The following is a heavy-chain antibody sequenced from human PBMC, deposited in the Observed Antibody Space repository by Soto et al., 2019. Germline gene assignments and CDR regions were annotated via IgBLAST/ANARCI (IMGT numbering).Heavy chain of an antibody. CDR2: IIPIFGTA. J-gene: IGHJ6*02. CDR1: GGTFSSYA. CDR3: ARAFSGGSCYSVVCYYYGMDV. V-gene: IGHV1-69*13. D-gene: IGHD2-15*01. Sequence: AVKVSCKASGGTFSSYAISWVRQAPGQGLEWMGGIIPIFGTANYAQKFQGRVTITADESTSTAYMELSSLRSEDTAVYYCARAFSGGSCYSVVCYYYGMDVWGQGTTVTVSS.